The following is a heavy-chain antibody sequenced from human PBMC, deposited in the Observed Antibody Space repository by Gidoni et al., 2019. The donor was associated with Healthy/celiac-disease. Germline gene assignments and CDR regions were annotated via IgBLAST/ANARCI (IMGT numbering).Heavy chain of an antibody. D-gene: IGHD5-18*01. J-gene: IGHJ5*02. CDR3: ARGGGYSYVGNWFDP. CDR2: IYASGST. Sequence: QVQLQESGPGLVKPSETLSLTCTVSGGSISSYYWSGIRQPAGKGLEWIGRIYASGSTTYNPSLKSRVTRSVDTSKNQFSLKLSSVTAADTAVYYCARGGGYSYVGNWFDPWGQGTLVTVSS. CDR1: GGSISSYY. V-gene: IGHV4-4*07.